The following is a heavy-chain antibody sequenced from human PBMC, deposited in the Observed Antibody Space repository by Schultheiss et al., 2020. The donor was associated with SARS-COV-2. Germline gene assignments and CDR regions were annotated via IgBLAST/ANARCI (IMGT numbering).Heavy chain of an antibody. CDR1: GGSISSYY. CDR2: IYHSGNT. CDR3: ARDRTRVAARQRSDWFDP. D-gene: IGHD6-6*01. J-gene: IGHJ5*02. V-gene: IGHV4-59*01. Sequence: SETLSLTCTVSGGSISSYYWSWIRQPPGKGLEWIGYIYHSGNTYYNPSLKSRVTISVDTSKNQFSLKLNSVTAADTAVYYCARDRTRVAARQRSDWFDPWGQGTLVTVSS.